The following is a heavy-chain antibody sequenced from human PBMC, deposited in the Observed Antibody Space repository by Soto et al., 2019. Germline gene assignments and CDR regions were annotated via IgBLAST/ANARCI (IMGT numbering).Heavy chain of an antibody. Sequence: LRLSCAASGFTFSSYAMHWVRQAPGKGLEWVAVISYDGSNKYYADSVKGRFTISRDNSKNTLYLQMNSLRAEDTAVYYCARGRDTAMVFDYWGQGTLVTVSS. CDR2: ISYDGSNK. CDR1: GFTFSSYA. CDR3: ARGRDTAMVFDY. J-gene: IGHJ4*02. V-gene: IGHV3-30-3*01. D-gene: IGHD5-18*01.